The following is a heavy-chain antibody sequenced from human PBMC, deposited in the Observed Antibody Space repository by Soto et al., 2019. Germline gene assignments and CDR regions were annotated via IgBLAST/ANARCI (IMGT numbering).Heavy chain of an antibody. D-gene: IGHD5-12*01. CDR2: IYYSGTT. V-gene: IGHV4-39*01. J-gene: IGHJ4*02. CDR3: ARRRKNSGYSGPDV. Sequence: TSETLSLTCTLTDASVTSASYFWDWIRQPPGKGLEWIGSIYYSGTTYNNPSLKSRVTLSVDTSKNQFSLRLNSVTAADTAVYFCARRRKNSGYSGPDVWGQGTLVTVSS. CDR1: DASVTSASYF.